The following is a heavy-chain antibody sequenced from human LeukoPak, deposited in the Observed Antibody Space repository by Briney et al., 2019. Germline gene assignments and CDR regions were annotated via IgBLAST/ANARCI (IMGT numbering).Heavy chain of an antibody. CDR2: IYYSGST. CDR1: GGSISNYY. D-gene: IGHD2/OR15-2a*01. CDR3: ARRNMEG. Sequence: PSETLSLTCTVSGGSISNYYWTWIRQPPGKGLEWIGYIYYSGSTNYNPSLKSRVTISVDTSKNQFSLKLSSVTAADTAVYYCARRNMEGWGQGTLVTVSS. V-gene: IGHV4-59*12. J-gene: IGHJ4*02.